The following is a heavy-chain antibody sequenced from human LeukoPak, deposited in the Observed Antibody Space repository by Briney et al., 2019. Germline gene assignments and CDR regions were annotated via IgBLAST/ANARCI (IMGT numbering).Heavy chain of an antibody. CDR2: IWYDGSNK. D-gene: IGHD6-13*01. Sequence: HPGGSLRLSCAASGFTFSSYGMHWVRQAPGKGLEWVAVIWYDGSNKYYADSVKGRFTISRDNSKNTLYLQMNSLRAEDTAVYYCANIPEPTAAGTVVDYWGQGTLVTVSS. CDR1: GFTFSSYG. V-gene: IGHV3-30*02. CDR3: ANIPEPTAAGTVVDY. J-gene: IGHJ4*02.